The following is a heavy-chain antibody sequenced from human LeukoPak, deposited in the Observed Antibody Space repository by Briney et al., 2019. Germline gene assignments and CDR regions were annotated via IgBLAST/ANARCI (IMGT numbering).Heavy chain of an antibody. V-gene: IGHV3-30*18. CDR1: GFTFSSYG. CDR3: AKALRPPPVLRFLEAYYYYYGMDV. Sequence: GRSLRLSCAASGFTFSSYGMPWVRQAPGKGLEWVAVISYDGSNKYYADSVKGRFTISRDNSKNTLYLQMNSLRAEDTAVYYCAKALRPPPVLRFLEAYYYYYGMDVWGQGTTVTVSS. J-gene: IGHJ6*02. CDR2: ISYDGSNK. D-gene: IGHD3-3*01.